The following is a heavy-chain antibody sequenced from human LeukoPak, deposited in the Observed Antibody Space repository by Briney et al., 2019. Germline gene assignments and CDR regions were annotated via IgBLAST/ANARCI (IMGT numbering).Heavy chain of an antibody. Sequence: GGSLRLSCAASGFTFSSYGMHWVRQAPGKGLEWVAVIWYDGSNEYYADSVKGRFTISRDNSKNTLYLQMNSLRAEDTAVYYCARDNPDSYYFDYWGQGTLVTVSS. J-gene: IGHJ4*02. V-gene: IGHV3-33*01. CDR2: IWYDGSNE. D-gene: IGHD1-14*01. CDR3: ARDNPDSYYFDY. CDR1: GFTFSSYG.